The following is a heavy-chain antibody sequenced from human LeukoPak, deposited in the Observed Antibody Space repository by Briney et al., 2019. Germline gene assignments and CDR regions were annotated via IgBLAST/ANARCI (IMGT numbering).Heavy chain of an antibody. CDR3: ARGTAITAGIDF. Sequence: GGSLRLSCTASGFAFSTYWMFWVRRAPGKGLVWVSQINPEGASTTYGDPAKGRFTASRDNAKNALHLQMNSLRVDDTAVYYCARGTAITAGIDFWGQGTLVTVSS. V-gene: IGHV3-74*01. D-gene: IGHD6-19*01. CDR2: INPEGAST. CDR1: GFAFSTYW. J-gene: IGHJ4*02.